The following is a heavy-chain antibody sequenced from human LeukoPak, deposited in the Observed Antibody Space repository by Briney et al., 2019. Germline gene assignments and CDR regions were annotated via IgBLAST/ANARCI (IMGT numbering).Heavy chain of an antibody. D-gene: IGHD3-16*02. V-gene: IGHV3-23*01. CDR2: ICGRGVST. CDR3: AKGTSFVITFGGLIADY. Sequence: GGALRLSCAASGFTFSNYAMSWVRQAPGKGLEWVSVICGRGVSTDYADSVKGRFTLSRDNSKNTLYLQMKTLGAEDTAIYYCAKGTSFVITFGGLIADYWGQGTLVTVSS. J-gene: IGHJ4*02. CDR1: GFTFSNYA.